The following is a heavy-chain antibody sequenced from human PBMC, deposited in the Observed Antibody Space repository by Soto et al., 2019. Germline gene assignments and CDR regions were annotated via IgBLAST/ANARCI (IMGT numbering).Heavy chain of an antibody. CDR3: ARGHSSFDY. CDR1: GFKFSDYY. J-gene: IGHJ4*02. V-gene: IGHV3-72*01. Sequence: PGGSLRLSCAASGFKFSDYYMDWVRQAPGKGLEWVGRIRHKAHSSTTEYVASVKGRFSISRDDSKNSLYLQMNSLRTEDTAVYYCARGHSSFDYWGQGTLVTVSS. CDR2: IRHKAHSSTT.